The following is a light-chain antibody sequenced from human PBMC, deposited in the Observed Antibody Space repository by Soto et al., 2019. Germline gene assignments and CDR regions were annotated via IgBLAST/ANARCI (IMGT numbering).Light chain of an antibody. V-gene: IGKV3-11*01. J-gene: IGKJ2*01. CDR1: QSVSSY. CDR3: QQRSNWPLSYT. CDR2: DAS. Sequence: EIVLTQSPATLSLSPGERATLSCRASQSVSSYLAWYQQKPGQAPRLLIDDASNRATGIPARFSGSGSGTDFTLTISSLEPEDFAVYYCQQRSNWPLSYTFGQGTKLEIK.